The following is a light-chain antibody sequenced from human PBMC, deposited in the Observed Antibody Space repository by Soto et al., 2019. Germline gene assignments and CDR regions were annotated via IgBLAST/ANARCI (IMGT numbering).Light chain of an antibody. Sequence: EIVLTQSPGTLSLSPGERATLSCRASQSVSSSRLAWYRQKPGQAPRLLIYAASSRATGIPDRFSGGGAGTDFTLTISRLEPEDFAVYYCQQCGSSPWTFGQGTKVDIK. CDR3: QQCGSSPWT. CDR2: AAS. J-gene: IGKJ1*01. CDR1: QSVSSSR. V-gene: IGKV3-20*01.